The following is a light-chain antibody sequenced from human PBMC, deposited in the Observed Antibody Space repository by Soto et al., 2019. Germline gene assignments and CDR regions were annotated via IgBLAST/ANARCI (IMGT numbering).Light chain of an antibody. CDR1: QSIDNW. J-gene: IGKJ5*01. V-gene: IGKV1-5*03. Sequence: IQMNQSPSTLSASVGDRVIITCRASQSIDNWLAWCQQKPGKAPKLLIYKASTLESGVPPRFSGSGSGTEFTLTISSLQPDDFATYYCQQYNSYSITFGQGTRLEI. CDR3: QQYNSYSIT. CDR2: KAS.